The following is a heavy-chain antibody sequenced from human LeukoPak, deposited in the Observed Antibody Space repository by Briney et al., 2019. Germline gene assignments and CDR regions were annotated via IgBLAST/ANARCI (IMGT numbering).Heavy chain of an antibody. D-gene: IGHD2-2*01. CDR2: ISSSGSTI. V-gene: IGHV3-11*01. Sequence: AGGSLRLSCAASGFTFSDYYMSWIRQAPGKGLEWVSYISSSGSTIYYADSVKGRFTISRDNAKNSLYLQMNSLRAEDTAVYYCAREVPDIVVVPAASYYYGMDVWGQGTTVTVFS. J-gene: IGHJ6*02. CDR3: AREVPDIVVVPAASYYYGMDV. CDR1: GFTFSDYY.